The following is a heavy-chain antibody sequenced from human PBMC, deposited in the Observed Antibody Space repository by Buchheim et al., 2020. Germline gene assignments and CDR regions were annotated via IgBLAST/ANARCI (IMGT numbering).Heavy chain of an antibody. J-gene: IGHJ5*01. CDR2: ISYSGGT. CDR3: ASGGGYCSSTSCYNLGWFDP. CDR1: GGSISTYY. Sequence: QLQLQESGPGLVKPSETLSLTCTVSGGSISTYYWSWIRRPPGKGLEWIGYISYSGGTNYNPSLKSRVTMSLDPSKNQLSLKLTSVTAADTAVYYCASGGGYCSSTSCYNLGWFDPWGQGIL. D-gene: IGHD2-2*02. V-gene: IGHV4-59*01.